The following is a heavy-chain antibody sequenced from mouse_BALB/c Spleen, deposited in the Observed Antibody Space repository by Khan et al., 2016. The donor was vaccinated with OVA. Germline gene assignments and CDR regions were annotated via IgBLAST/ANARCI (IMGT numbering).Heavy chain of an antibody. V-gene: IGHV3-2*02. CDR2: ISYSGST. J-gene: IGHJ2*01. CDR1: GYSITSGYG. Sequence: EVHLVESGPGLVKPSQSLSLTCTVTGYSITSGYGWNWIRQFPGNKLEWMGYISYSGSTNYNPSLKSRISITRDPSKNQFFLQLNSVTTEDTATYYCARTARIKYWGQGTTLTVSS. CDR3: ARTARIKY. D-gene: IGHD1-2*01.